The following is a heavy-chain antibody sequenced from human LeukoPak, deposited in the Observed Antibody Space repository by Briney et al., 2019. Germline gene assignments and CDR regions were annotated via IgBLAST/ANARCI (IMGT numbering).Heavy chain of an antibody. CDR1: GFTFSSYA. V-gene: IGHV3-23*01. CDR2: ISGSGGST. CDR3: AKSIDDYVWGSYSWFDP. J-gene: IGHJ5*02. D-gene: IGHD3-16*01. Sequence: GGSLRLSCAASGFTFSSYAMSWVRQAPGKGLEWVSAISGSGGSTYCADSVKGRFTISRDNSKNTLYLQMNSLRAEDTAVYYCAKSIDDYVWGSYSWFDPWGQGTLVTVSS.